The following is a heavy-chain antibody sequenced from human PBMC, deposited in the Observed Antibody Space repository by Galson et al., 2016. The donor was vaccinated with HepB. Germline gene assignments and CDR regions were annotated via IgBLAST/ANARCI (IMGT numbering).Heavy chain of an antibody. CDR1: GGTFNTYT. J-gene: IGHJ6*02. CDR2: IISVFGTP. D-gene: IGHD5-12*01. V-gene: IGHV1-69*13. Sequence: SVKVSCKASGGTFNTYTISWVRQAPGQGLEWMGAIISVFGTPNYAQKFQGRVTITADGVTNTVYMELNSLRSEDTAVYFCGRAGYGLASPSYSHFYGLDIWGQGTTVTVS. CDR3: GRAGYGLASPSYSHFYGLDI.